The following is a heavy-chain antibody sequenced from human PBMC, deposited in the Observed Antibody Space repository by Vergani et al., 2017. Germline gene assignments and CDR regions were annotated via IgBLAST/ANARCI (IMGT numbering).Heavy chain of an antibody. J-gene: IGHJ4*02. CDR3: ARTYSGSYDY. D-gene: IGHD1-26*01. Sequence: EVRLVESGGGLIQPGGSLRFSCAASGFTFSSYSMNWVRQAPGKGLEWVSYISSSSSTIYYADSVKGRFTISRDNAKNSLYLQMNSLRAEDTAVYYCARTYSGSYDYWGQGTLVTVSS. CDR1: GFTFSSYS. V-gene: IGHV3-48*01. CDR2: ISSSSSTI.